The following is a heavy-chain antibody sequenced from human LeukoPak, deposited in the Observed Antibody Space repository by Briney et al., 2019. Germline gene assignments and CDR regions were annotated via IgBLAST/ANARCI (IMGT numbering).Heavy chain of an antibody. V-gene: IGHV1-69*05. CDR3: ARDTGPYCGGDCYPYYFDY. CDR2: IIPIFGIA. J-gene: IGHJ4*02. D-gene: IGHD2-21*02. CDR1: GGTFSSYA. Sequence: SSVKVSCKASGGTFSSYAISWVRQAPGQGLEWMGRIIPIFGIANYAQKFQGRVTITTDESTSTAYMELSSLRSEDTAVYYCARDTGPYCGGDCYPYYFDYWGQGTLVTVSS.